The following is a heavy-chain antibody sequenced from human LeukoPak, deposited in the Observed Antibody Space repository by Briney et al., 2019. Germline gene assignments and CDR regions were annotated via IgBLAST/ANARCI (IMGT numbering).Heavy chain of an antibody. CDR3: AKGGRGSWAGNTGD. CDR2: INFNDGRT. Sequence: PGGSLRFPCAASGFDFSSHGMNWVRQAPGKGLEWVSTINFNDGRTYYADSVKGRFSVSRDNSKNTLYLQMNSLRVEDTAVYYCAKGGRGSWAGNTGDWGQGTLVSVSS. J-gene: IGHJ4*02. CDR1: GFDFSSHG. V-gene: IGHV3-23*01. D-gene: IGHD3-10*01.